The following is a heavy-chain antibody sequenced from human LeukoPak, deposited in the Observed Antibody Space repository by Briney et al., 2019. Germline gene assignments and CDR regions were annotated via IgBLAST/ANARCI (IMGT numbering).Heavy chain of an antibody. CDR3: AREERGDFWSGYYTGYFDY. D-gene: IGHD3-3*01. CDR2: IYHSGST. J-gene: IGHJ4*02. CDR1: GGSISSGGYS. Sequence: PSETLSLTCAVSGGSISSGGYSWSWIRQPPGKGLEWIGYIYHSGSTYYNPSLKSRVTISVDRCKNQFSLKLSSVTAADTAVYYCAREERGDFWSGYYTGYFDYWGQGTLVTVSS. V-gene: IGHV4-30-2*01.